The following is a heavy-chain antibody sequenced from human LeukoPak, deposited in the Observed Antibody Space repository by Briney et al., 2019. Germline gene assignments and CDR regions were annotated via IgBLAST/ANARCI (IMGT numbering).Heavy chain of an antibody. D-gene: IGHD4/OR15-4a*01. CDR2: IYTSGST. J-gene: IGHJ6*02. Sequence: SETLSLTCTVSGGSISSYYWSWIRQPAEKGLEWIGRIYTSGSTNYNPSLKSRVTMSVDTSKNQFSLKLSSVTAADTAVYYCARGRRGYGASYYYGMDVWGQGTTVTVSS. V-gene: IGHV4-4*07. CDR3: ARGRRGYGASYYYGMDV. CDR1: GGSISSYY.